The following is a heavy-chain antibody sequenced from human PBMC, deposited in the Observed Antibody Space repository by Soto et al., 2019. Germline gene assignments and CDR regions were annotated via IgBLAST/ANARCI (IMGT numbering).Heavy chain of an antibody. D-gene: IGHD6-13*01. J-gene: IGHJ4*02. V-gene: IGHV4-59*01. CDR2: IYYSGST. Sequence: PSETLSLTCTVSGGSISSYYWSWIRQPPGKGLEWIGYIYYSGSTNYNPSLKSRVTISVDTSKNQFSLKLSSVTAADTAVYYCARGIAAGILFEYWGQGTLVTVSS. CDR3: ARGIAAGILFEY. CDR1: GGSISSYY.